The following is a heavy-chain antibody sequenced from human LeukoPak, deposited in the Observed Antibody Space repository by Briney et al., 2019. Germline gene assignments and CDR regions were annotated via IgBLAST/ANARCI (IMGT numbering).Heavy chain of an antibody. Sequence: PGGSLRLSCAASGFTFSSYAMSWVRQAPGKELEWVSAISGSGGSTYYADSVKGRFTISRDNSKNTLYLQMNSLRAEDTAVYYCAKEGSYYYDRSGYIDYWGQGTLVTVSS. D-gene: IGHD3-22*01. CDR1: GFTFSSYA. CDR2: ISGSGGST. V-gene: IGHV3-23*01. CDR3: AKEGSYYYDRSGYIDY. J-gene: IGHJ4*02.